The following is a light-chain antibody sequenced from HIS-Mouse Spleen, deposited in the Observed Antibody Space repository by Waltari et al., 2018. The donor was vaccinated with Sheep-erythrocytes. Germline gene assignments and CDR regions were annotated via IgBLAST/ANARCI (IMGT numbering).Light chain of an antibody. Sequence: IVLTQSPGTLSLSPGERATLSCRASQSVSSSYLAWYQQKPGQAPSLLIYGASSRATGIPDRFSGSGSGTDFTLTISRLEPEDFAVYYCQQYGSSPFTFGPGTKVDIK. CDR2: GAS. V-gene: IGKV3-20*01. J-gene: IGKJ3*01. CDR1: QSVSSSY. CDR3: QQYGSSPFT.